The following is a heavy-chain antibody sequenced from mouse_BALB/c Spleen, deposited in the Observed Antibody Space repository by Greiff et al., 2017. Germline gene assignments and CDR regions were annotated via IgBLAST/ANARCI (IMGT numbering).Heavy chain of an antibody. J-gene: IGHJ1*01. D-gene: IGHD1-1*01. CDR3: ASSSYDWYFDV. V-gene: IGHV1-63*02. Sequence: QVQLKQSGAELVRPGTSVKISCKASGYTFTNYWLGWVKQRPGHGLEWIGDIYPGGGYTNYNEKFKGKATLTADTSSSTAYMQLSSLTSEDSAVYFCASSSYDWYFDVWGAGTTVTVSS. CDR2: IYPGGGYT. CDR1: GYTFTNYW.